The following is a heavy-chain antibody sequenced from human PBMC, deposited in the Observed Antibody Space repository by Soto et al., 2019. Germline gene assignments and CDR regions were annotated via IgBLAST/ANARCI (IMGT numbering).Heavy chain of an antibody. J-gene: IGHJ3*02. CDR1: GFTVSSNY. CDR2: IFTGGST. CDR3: ARDRQSSGWLDAFDS. V-gene: IGHV3-53*04. Sequence: EVQLVESGGGLVQPGGSLRLSCAASGFTVSSNYMSWGRQAPGKGLEWVSVIFTGGSTYYADSVQGRFTISRHSSMNTVYLQMDSLRAEDTAAYYWARDRQSSGWLDAFDSWGQGTMVTVSS. D-gene: IGHD6-19*01.